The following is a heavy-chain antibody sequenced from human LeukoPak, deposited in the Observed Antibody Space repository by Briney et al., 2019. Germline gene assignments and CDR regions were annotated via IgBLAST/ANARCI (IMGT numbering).Heavy chain of an antibody. V-gene: IGHV1-8*03. D-gene: IGHD3-9*01. J-gene: IGHJ5*02. Sequence: SXXVSCKASGYTFTSYDINWVRQATGQGLEWMGWMNPNSGNTGYAQKFQGRVTITRNTSISTAYMELSSLRSEDTAVYYCARAGGYYDILTGYKRGYNWFDPWGQGTLVTVSS. CDR2: MNPNSGNT. CDR3: ARAGGYYDILTGYKRGYNWFDP. CDR1: GYTFTSYD.